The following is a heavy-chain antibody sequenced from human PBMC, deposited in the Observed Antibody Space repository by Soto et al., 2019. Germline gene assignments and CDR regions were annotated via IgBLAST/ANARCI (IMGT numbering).Heavy chain of an antibody. D-gene: IGHD2-2*01. CDR2: INPSDGNT. CDR3: ARDFVVVPAATL. J-gene: IGHJ4*02. CDR1: GYTFTSYY. Sequence: EASVKVSCXASGYTFTSYYMHWVRQAPGQGLEWMGIINPSDGNTNYAQKLQGRVTMTTDTSTSTAYMELRSLRSDDTAVYYCARDFVVVPAATLWGQGTLVTVSS. V-gene: IGHV1-46*01.